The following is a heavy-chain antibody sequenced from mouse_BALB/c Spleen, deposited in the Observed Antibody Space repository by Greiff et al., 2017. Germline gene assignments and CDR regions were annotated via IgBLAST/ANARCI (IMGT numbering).Heavy chain of an antibody. J-gene: IGHJ1*01. D-gene: IGHD1-1*01. CDR1: GFSLTSYG. CDR2: IWAGGST. Sequence: QVQLKESGPGLVAPSQSLSITCTVSGFSLTSYGVHWVRQPPGKGLEWLGVIWAGGSTNYNSALMSRLSISKDNSKSQVFLKMNSLQTDETAMYYCARVGYYGSSLNWYFDVWGAGTTVTVSS. V-gene: IGHV2-9*02. CDR3: ARVGYYGSSLNWYFDV.